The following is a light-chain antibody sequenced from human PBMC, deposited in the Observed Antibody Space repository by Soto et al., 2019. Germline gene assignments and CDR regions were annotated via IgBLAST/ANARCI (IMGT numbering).Light chain of an antibody. Sequence: QSALTQPRSVSGSPGQSVTISCTGTSSDVDAYNFVSWYQQHPGKAPKLIIYDVTKRPSGVPDRFSGSKSGITASLTISGLQAEDEAHYFCCSYAGTYTFYFGGGTKLTVL. CDR3: CSYAGTYTFY. V-gene: IGLV2-11*01. J-gene: IGLJ1*01. CDR2: DVT. CDR1: SSDVDAYNF.